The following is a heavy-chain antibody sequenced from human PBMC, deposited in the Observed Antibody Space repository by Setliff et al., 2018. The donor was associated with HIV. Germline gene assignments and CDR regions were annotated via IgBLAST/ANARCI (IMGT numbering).Heavy chain of an antibody. J-gene: IGHJ4*02. V-gene: IGHV3-74*01. CDR1: GFTFSSYW. Sequence: QSGGSLRLSCAASGFTFSSYWMHWVRQAPGKGLVWVSRINSDGSSTSYADSVKGRFTISRDNAKNTLYLQMNSLRAEDTAVYYCARGKIVVVPAAMRPFDYWGQGTLVTV. D-gene: IGHD2-2*01. CDR2: INSDGSST. CDR3: ARGKIVVVPAAMRPFDY.